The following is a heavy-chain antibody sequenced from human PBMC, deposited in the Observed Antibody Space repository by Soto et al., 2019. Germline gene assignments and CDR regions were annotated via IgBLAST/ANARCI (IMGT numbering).Heavy chain of an antibody. J-gene: IGHJ4*02. V-gene: IGHV4-39*01. CDR2: FFIGGNT. Sequence: PSETLSLTCTVSGGSISSSTYYWGWMRQPPGKGLELIASFFIGGNTYYNPSLKSRVTISVDTPKNQFCLQLSAVAAAVTSFYFYALLHGLDIDIYYWGQGILVTVSS. CDR3: ALLHGLDIDIYY. D-gene: IGHD3-9*01. CDR1: GGSISSSTYY.